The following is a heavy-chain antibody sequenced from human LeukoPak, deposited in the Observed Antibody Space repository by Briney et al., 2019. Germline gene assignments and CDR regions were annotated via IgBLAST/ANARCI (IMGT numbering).Heavy chain of an antibody. V-gene: IGHV3-23*01. D-gene: IGHD3-10*01. CDR1: GFTFSSYA. CDR3: AKDLEYYYGSGSYYDY. CDR2: ISGSGGST. Sequence: GGSLRLSCAASGFTFSSYAMSWVRQAPGKGLEWVSAISGSGGSTYYADSVKGRFTISRDNSKNTLYLQMNSLRAEDTAVYYCAKDLEYYYGSGSYYDYWGQGTLVTVSS. J-gene: IGHJ4*02.